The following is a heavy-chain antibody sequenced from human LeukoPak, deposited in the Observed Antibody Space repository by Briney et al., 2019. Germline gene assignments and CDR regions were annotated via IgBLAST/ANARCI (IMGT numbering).Heavy chain of an antibody. CDR3: ARSGEYYDSSGYDFL. D-gene: IGHD3-22*01. J-gene: IGHJ4*02. Sequence: VASVKVSCKASGGTFSSYAISWVRQAPGQGLEWMGGIIPIFGTANYAQKFQGRVTITTDESTSTAYMELSSLRSEDTAVYYCARSGEYYDSSGYDFLWGQGTLVTVSS. CDR1: GGTFSSYA. CDR2: IIPIFGTA. V-gene: IGHV1-69*05.